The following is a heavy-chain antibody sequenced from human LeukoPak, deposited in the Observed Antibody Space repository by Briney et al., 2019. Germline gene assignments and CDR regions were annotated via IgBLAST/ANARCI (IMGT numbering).Heavy chain of an antibody. J-gene: IGHJ4*02. Sequence: GGSLRLSCAASGFTLSSYEMNWVRQAPGKGLEWVSYISSSGSTIYYADSVKGRFTIPRDNAKNSLFLQMNSLRAEDTAVYYCARGRGGSSLYYFDYWGQGTLVTVSS. CDR3: ARGRGGSSLYYFDY. CDR1: GFTLSSYE. D-gene: IGHD2-15*01. CDR2: ISSSGSTI. V-gene: IGHV3-48*03.